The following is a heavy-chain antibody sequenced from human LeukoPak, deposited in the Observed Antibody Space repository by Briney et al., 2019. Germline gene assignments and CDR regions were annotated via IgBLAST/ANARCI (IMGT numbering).Heavy chain of an antibody. CDR2: ISGSGGST. Sequence: GSLRLSCAASGFTFSSYAMSWVRQAPGKGLEWVSAISGSGGSTYYADSVKGRFTISRDNSKNTLYLQMNSLRAEDTAVYYCANTKSGGSGMDVWGQGTTVTVSS. CDR3: ANTKSGGSGMDV. J-gene: IGHJ6*02. D-gene: IGHD2-15*01. V-gene: IGHV3-23*01. CDR1: GFTFSSYA.